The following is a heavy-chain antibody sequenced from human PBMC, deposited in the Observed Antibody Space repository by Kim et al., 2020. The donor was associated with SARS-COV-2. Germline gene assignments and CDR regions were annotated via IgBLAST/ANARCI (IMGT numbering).Heavy chain of an antibody. V-gene: IGHV3-30*18. D-gene: IGHD2-15*01. Sequence: GGSLRLSCAASGFTFSNYAMHWVRQAPGKGLEWMAVISHDGSKEYYGDSVKGRFTISRDNSRNTLSLQMSSLRGEDTAVYSCVKDREYCSGGTCYNGILDHWGQGTLVTVSS. CDR3: VKDREYCSGGTCYNGILDH. J-gene: IGHJ4*02. CDR2: ISHDGSKE. CDR1: GFTFSNYA.